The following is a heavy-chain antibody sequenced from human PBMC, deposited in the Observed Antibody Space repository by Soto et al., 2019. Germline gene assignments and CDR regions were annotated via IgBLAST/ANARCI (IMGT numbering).Heavy chain of an antibody. CDR2: IHYNGNT. V-gene: IGHV4-59*01. Sequence: QVQLQVSAPGLVKPSETLSLTCTVSGDSISAYSWSWVRQPPGKGLEWIGNIHYNGNTKYNPSLKSRVCMAVDTSKNQFSVRVISVTAADTAKYFCAREGNLGRWLQPLDFWGQGTLVTVSS. D-gene: IGHD5-12*01. J-gene: IGHJ4*02. CDR3: AREGNLGRWLQPLDF. CDR1: GDSISAYS.